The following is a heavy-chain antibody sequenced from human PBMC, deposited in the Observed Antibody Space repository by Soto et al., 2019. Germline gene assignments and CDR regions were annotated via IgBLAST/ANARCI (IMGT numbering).Heavy chain of an antibody. CDR1: GGSVTSDGDY. Sequence: PSETLSLTCTVSGGSVTSDGDYWTWIRQSPGKGLEWIGYISNSGSTGYNPSLKTRLSMSVDRSKNQFTLRLTSVTAADTAVYFCATESGSTYGYFDHWGQGTQVTVPS. CDR2: ISNSGST. D-gene: IGHD5-18*01. CDR3: ATESGSTYGYFDH. J-gene: IGHJ4*02. V-gene: IGHV4-30-4*01.